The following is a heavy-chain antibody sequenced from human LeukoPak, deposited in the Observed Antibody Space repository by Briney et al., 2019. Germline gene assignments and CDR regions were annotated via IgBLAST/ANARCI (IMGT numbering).Heavy chain of an antibody. J-gene: IGHJ6*03. CDR1: GGSISSYY. D-gene: IGHD3-3*01. CDR2: IYDSGST. V-gene: IGHV4-59*01. Sequence: PSETLSLTCSVSGGSISSYYWRWIRQPPGKGLEWIGDIYDSGSTSYNPSLQSRVTISIDTSKNQFSLRLTSVTAADTAVYYCARGGSYYDFWSGYYDYYYMDVWGKGTTVTVSS. CDR3: ARGGSYYDFWSGYYDYYYMDV.